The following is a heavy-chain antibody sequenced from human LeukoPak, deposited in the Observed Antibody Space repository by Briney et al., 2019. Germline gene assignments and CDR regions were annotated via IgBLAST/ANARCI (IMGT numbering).Heavy chain of an antibody. Sequence: GGSLRLSCAASGFTVSSNYMSWVRQAPGKGLEWVSVIYSGGSTYYADSVKGRFTISRDNSKSTLYLQMNSLRAEDTAVYYCARDLWAVVTPNWYFDLWGRGTLVTVSS. V-gene: IGHV3-53*01. CDR1: GFTVSSNY. CDR2: IYSGGST. J-gene: IGHJ2*01. CDR3: ARDLWAVVTPNWYFDL. D-gene: IGHD4-23*01.